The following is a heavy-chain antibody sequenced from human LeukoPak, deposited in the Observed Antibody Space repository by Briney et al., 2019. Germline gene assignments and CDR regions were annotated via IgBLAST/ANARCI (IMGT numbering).Heavy chain of an antibody. Sequence: GGSLRLSCAASGFTFSNYWMSWVRQAPGKGLEWVANIKQDGSEKYYVDSVKGRFTVSRDNAKSSLYLQMNNLRAEDTSVYYCARDYRSSSGRSIDYWGQGTLVTVSS. CDR3: ARDYRSSSGRSIDY. CDR1: GFTFSNYW. CDR2: IKQDGSEK. V-gene: IGHV3-7*01. J-gene: IGHJ4*02. D-gene: IGHD6-6*01.